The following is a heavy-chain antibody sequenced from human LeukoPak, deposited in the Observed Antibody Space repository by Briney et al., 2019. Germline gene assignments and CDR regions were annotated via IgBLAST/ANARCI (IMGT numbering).Heavy chain of an antibody. D-gene: IGHD3-16*01. CDR3: ARGVSPYVYSSTFDY. CDR1: GFTFSSYA. CDR2: ISYDGSSK. J-gene: IGHJ4*02. V-gene: IGHV3-30-3*01. Sequence: GGSLRLSCAASGFTFSSYAMHRVRQAPGKGLEWVAVISYDGSSKYYADSVKGRFTISRDNSKNTLYLQMNSLRAEDTAVYYCARGVSPYVYSSTFDYWGQGTLVTVSS.